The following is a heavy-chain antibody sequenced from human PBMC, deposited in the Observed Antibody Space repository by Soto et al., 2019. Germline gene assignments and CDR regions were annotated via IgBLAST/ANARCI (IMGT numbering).Heavy chain of an antibody. CDR3: AKSDYYQYYLDY. J-gene: IGHJ4*02. CDR1: GFTFSSYG. Sequence: QVQLVESGGGVVQPGRSLRLSCAASGFTFSSYGMHWVRQAPGKGLEWVAAITYDGSNKYYADSVKGRFTISRDNPKNTLYLKMNSLRGEDTAVYFCAKSDYYQYYLDYWGQGTLVTVSS. D-gene: IGHD3-22*01. V-gene: IGHV3-30*18. CDR2: ITYDGSNK.